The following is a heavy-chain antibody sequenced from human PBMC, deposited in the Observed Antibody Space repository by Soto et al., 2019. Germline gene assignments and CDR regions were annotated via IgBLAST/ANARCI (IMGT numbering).Heavy chain of an antibody. J-gene: IGHJ4*02. D-gene: IGHD3-10*01. CDR1: GDTFAFYS. V-gene: IGHV1-69*02. Sequence: QVPLVQSGAEVKRPGSSVKVSCKASGDTFAFYSINWVRQAPGLGLEWMGRINPILSMSNYAPRVPGRVTMTADKSTSTAYMVLNSLRSADTAIYYCATSYGSGYRAFDYWGQGALVTVSS. CDR3: ATSYGSGYRAFDY. CDR2: INPILSMS.